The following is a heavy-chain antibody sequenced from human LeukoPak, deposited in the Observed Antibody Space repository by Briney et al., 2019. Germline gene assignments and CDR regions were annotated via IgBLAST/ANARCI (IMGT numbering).Heavy chain of an antibody. V-gene: IGHV4-39*01. D-gene: IGHD5-12*01. CDR1: AASISSSNHH. CDR3: VRHDGRGGATMGAFDS. CDR2: IYSGRTF. Sequence: PSETLSLTCTISAASISSSNHHWGWIRQSPGTGLEWIGSIYSGRTFYYNPSLNSRVTISVVTSDQFTLQLSSVTAADTAVYYCVRHDGRGGATMGAFDSWGQGSLVTVSS. J-gene: IGHJ5*01.